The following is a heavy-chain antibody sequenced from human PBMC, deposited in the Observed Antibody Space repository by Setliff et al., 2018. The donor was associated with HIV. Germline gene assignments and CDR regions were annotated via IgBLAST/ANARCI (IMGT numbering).Heavy chain of an antibody. V-gene: IGHV4-39*01. CDR3: ARTRGYTYGYIDS. CDR1: GGSISSGSYY. D-gene: IGHD5-18*01. CDR2: IYYSGST. Sequence: SETLSLTCTVSGGSISSGSYYWSWIRQPPGKGLEWIGNIYYSGSTYYNPSLKSRVTISVDTSKNQFSLRLSSVTAADTAVYYCARTRGYTYGYIDSWGQGTLVTVSS. J-gene: IGHJ4*02.